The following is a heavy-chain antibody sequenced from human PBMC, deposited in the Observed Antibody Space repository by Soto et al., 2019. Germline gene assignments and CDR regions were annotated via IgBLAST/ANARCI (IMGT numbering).Heavy chain of an antibody. D-gene: IGHD3-10*01. Sequence: QVQLVESGGGVVQPGRSLRLSCAASGFTFSSYDMHWVRQAPGKGLEWVAVISYDGSNKYYADSVKGRFTISRDNSKNTLYLQMNSLRAEDTAVYYCARSKLLWFGELSYGMDVWGQGTTVTVS. CDR3: ARSKLLWFGELSYGMDV. CDR2: ISYDGSNK. V-gene: IGHV3-30-3*01. CDR1: GFTFSSYD. J-gene: IGHJ6*02.